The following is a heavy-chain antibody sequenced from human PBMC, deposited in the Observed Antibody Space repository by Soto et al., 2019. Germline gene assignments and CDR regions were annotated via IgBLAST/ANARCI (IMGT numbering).Heavy chain of an antibody. D-gene: IGHD2-15*01. J-gene: IGHJ4*02. CDR1: GFTLRDFY. CDR2: VNPRGGRT. CDR3: ARDYPGGKNFDY. V-gene: IGHV1-46*01. Sequence: QVQLLQSGAAVKRPGATVKISCKASGFTLRDFYMHWVRQAPGQGIEWVGMVNPRGGRTSYAQKFQGRVTMTSDTSTATVYMELSSLTSDDTALYYCARDYPGGKNFDYWGQGTFLSVTS.